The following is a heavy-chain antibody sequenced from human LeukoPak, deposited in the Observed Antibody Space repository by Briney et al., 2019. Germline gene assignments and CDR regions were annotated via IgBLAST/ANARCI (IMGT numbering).Heavy chain of an antibody. CDR2: INPNSGGT. V-gene: IGHV1-2*02. Sequence: GPVKVSCKASGYTFTGYYMHWVRQAPGQGLEWMGWINPNSGGTNYAQKFQGRVTMTRDTSISTAYMELSRLRSDDTAVYYCARALMPYCSSTSCYLVDYWGQGTLVTVSS. D-gene: IGHD2-2*01. J-gene: IGHJ4*02. CDR1: GYTFTGYY. CDR3: ARALMPYCSSTSCYLVDY.